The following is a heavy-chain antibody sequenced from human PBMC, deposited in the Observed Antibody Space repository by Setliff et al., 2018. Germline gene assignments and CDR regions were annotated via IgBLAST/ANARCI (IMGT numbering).Heavy chain of an antibody. J-gene: IGHJ4*02. CDR1: GFTFSSYS. D-gene: IGHD2-2*01. V-gene: IGHV3-48*01. CDR2: ISSSSSTI. Sequence: GGSLRLSCAASGFTFSSYSMNWVRQAPGKGLEWVSYISSSSSTIYYADSVKGRFTISRDNAKNSQYLQMNSLRAEDTAVYYCAKNGGDIVVVPAAPIDYWGQGTLVTVSS. CDR3: AKNGGDIVVVPAAPIDY.